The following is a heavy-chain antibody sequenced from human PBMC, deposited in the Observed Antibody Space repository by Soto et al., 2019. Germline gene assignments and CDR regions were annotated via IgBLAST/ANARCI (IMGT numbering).Heavy chain of an antibody. CDR2: ISISSGYI. Sequence: EVQLVESGGGLVKPAGSLRLSCAASGFAFNSHSMTWVRQAPGKGLEWVSSISISSGYIYYADSVRGRFTISRDNSKNSLSLEMNSLRVDDTAVYFCARAPLLSSRHVNSLYYYGMDVWGPGTTVTVAS. CDR1: GFAFNSHS. CDR3: ARAPLLSSRHVNSLYYYGMDV. D-gene: IGHD3-16*02. V-gene: IGHV3-21*01. J-gene: IGHJ6*02.